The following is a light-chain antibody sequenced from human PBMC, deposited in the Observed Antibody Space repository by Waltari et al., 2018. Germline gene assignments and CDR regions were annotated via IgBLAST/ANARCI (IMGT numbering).Light chain of an antibody. CDR1: QSVSSY. J-gene: IGKJ2*01. CDR2: DAS. V-gene: IGKV3-11*01. Sequence: EIVLTQSPATLSLSPGERATLSCRASQSVSSYLAWYQQKPGQTPRLLIYDASNRATGFPARFSGSGSGTDFTLTISSLEPEEFAVYFCQQRTNWPRNTFGQGTKLEIK. CDR3: QQRTNWPRNT.